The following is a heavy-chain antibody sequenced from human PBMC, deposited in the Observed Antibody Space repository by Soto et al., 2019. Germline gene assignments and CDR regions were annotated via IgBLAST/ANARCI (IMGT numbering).Heavy chain of an antibody. D-gene: IGHD2-21*02. CDR2: IYYSGST. Sequence: PSETLSLTCTVSGGSISSYYWSWIRQPPGKGLEWIGYIYYSGSTNYNPSLKSRVTISVDTSKNQFSLKLSSATAADTAVYYCARSVVVTATPYFDYWGQGTLVTVSS. V-gene: IGHV4-59*12. CDR1: GGSISSYY. CDR3: ARSVVVTATPYFDY. J-gene: IGHJ4*02.